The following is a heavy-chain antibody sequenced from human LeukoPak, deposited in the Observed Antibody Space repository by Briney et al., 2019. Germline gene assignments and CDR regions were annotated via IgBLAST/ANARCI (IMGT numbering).Heavy chain of an antibody. CDR3: AKVHYYYGMDV. CDR1: GFTFTDYA. V-gene: IGHV3-23*01. Sequence: GGSLRLSCVASGFTFTDYAMTWVRQPPGRRLEWVSTITTTVGDTHYADSVKGRFTISRDNSKNTLYLQMNSLRAEDTAVYYCAKVHYYYGMDVWGQGTTVTVSS. CDR2: ITTTVGDT. J-gene: IGHJ6*02.